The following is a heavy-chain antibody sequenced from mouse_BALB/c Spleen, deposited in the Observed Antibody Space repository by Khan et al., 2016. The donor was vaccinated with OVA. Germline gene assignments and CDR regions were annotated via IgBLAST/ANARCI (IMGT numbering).Heavy chain of an antibody. CDR2: IWAGGST. CDR3: ARIEEM. Sequence: QVQLKQSGPRLVAPSQSLSITCTISGFSLTSYGVHWVRQPPGKGLEWLGVIWAGGSTNYHSALMSRLSISKDNSKSQVFLKMNSLKTDDTAMYYCARIEEMWGQGTTLTVSS. J-gene: IGHJ2*01. CDR1: GFSLTSYG. V-gene: IGHV2-9*02.